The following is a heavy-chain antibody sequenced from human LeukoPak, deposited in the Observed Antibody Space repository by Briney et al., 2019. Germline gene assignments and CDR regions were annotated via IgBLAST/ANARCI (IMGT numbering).Heavy chain of an antibody. CDR1: GGSISSSNNY. J-gene: IGHJ6*04. CDR2: INHSGST. CDR3: AREQATAGYRHVSAGV. Sequence: PSETLSLTCSVSGGSISSSNNYWGWIRQTPGKGLEWIGEINHSGSTNYNPSLKSRVTISVDTSKNQFSLKLSSVTAADTAVYYCAREQATAGYRHVSAGVWGKGTTVTVSS. V-gene: IGHV4-39*07. D-gene: IGHD5-18*01.